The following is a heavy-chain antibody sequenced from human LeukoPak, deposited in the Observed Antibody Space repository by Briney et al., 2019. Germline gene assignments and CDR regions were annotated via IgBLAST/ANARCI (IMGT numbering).Heavy chain of an antibody. V-gene: IGHV4-38-2*01. Sequence: SETLSLTCAVSGYSIRSGYYWGWIRQPPGKGLEWIGSIYHSGSTYYNPSLKSRVTISVDTSKNQFSLKLSSVTAADTAVYYCARQRYSSSWYPSAFDIWGQGTMVTVSS. CDR3: ARQRYSSSWYPSAFDI. CDR1: GYSIRSGYY. J-gene: IGHJ3*02. CDR2: IYHSGST. D-gene: IGHD6-13*01.